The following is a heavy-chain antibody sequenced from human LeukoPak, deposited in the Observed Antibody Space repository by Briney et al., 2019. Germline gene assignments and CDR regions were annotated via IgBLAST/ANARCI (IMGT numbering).Heavy chain of an antibody. CDR1: GFTFSSYA. D-gene: IGHD6-19*01. J-gene: IGHJ4*02. Sequence: GSLRLSCVASGFTFSSYAMSWVRQAPGKGLEWVPGISGSGGSTYYADSVKGRFTISRDNSKNTLFLQMNSLRAEDTAVYYCAKETYSSGWYPYFDYWGQGTLVTVSS. V-gene: IGHV3-23*01. CDR2: ISGSGGST. CDR3: AKETYSSGWYPYFDY.